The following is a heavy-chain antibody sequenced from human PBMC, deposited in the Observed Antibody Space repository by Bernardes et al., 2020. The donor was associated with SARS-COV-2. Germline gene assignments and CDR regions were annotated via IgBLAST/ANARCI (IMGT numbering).Heavy chain of an antibody. D-gene: IGHD3-10*01. CDR1: AGSIGSYY. CDR3: ARDLSHLVRRGFDL. Sequence: SETLSLTCTVSAGSIGSYYWAWIRQPPGKGLEWIGYIFYSGNTNYNPSLKSRVTISVDRSQNQFSLNLSSVTPADTAVYYGARDLSHLVRRGFDLWGRGTLVTVSS. V-gene: IGHV4-59*01. J-gene: IGHJ2*01. CDR2: IFYSGNT.